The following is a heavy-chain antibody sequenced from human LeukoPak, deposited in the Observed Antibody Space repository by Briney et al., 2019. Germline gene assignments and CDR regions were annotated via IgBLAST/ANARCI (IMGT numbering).Heavy chain of an antibody. Sequence: PETLSLTCTVSGGSISNYYWSWIRQPPGKGLEWIGHIYHSGSTNYNPSFKSRVTMSVDTSKNHFSLKVSSLTAADTAVYYCARQGMSSGLVNWFDPWGQGTLVTVSS. D-gene: IGHD3-22*01. V-gene: IGHV4-59*08. CDR1: GGSISNYY. CDR2: IYHSGST. CDR3: ARQGMSSGLVNWFDP. J-gene: IGHJ5*02.